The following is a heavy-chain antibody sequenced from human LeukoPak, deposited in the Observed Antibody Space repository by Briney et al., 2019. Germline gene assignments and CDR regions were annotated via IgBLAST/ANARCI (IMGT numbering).Heavy chain of an antibody. Sequence: SETLSLTCAVYGGSFSGYYWSWIRQPPGKGLEWIGEINHSGSTNYNPSLKSRVTISVDTSKNQFSLKLSPVTAADTAVYYCATPGWGTDNWFDPWGQGTLVTVSS. J-gene: IGHJ5*02. D-gene: IGHD3-16*01. V-gene: IGHV4-34*01. CDR1: GGSFSGYY. CDR2: INHSGST. CDR3: ATPGWGTDNWFDP.